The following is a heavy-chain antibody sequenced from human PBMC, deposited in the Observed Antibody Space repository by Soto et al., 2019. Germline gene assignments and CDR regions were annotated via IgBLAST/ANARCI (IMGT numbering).Heavy chain of an antibody. V-gene: IGHV1-46*01. CDR3: ASKGPNWNDAFDI. CDR2: INPSGGST. J-gene: IGHJ3*02. CDR1: GYTFTSYY. D-gene: IGHD1-1*01. Sequence: ASVKVSCKASGYTFTSYYMHWVRQAPGQGLEWMGIINPSGGSTSYAQKFQGRVTMTRDTSTSTVYMELISLRSEDTAVYYCASKGPNWNDAFDIWGQGTMVTVSS.